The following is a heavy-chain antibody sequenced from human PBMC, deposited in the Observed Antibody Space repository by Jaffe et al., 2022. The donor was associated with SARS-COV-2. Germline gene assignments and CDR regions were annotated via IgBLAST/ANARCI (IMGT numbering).Heavy chain of an antibody. V-gene: IGHV5-51*01. CDR1: GYNFTNYW. CDR3: ARLVPVFAPSQ. Sequence: EVQLVQSETEVKKPGESLKISCKGSGYNFTNYWIGWVRQMPGKGLEWMGIIYPGDSDTRYSPSFQGQVTMSADRSTSVAYLQWSSLKASDTAMYFCARLVPVFAPSQWGQGTLVIVSS. CDR2: IYPGDSDT. D-gene: IGHD3-10*02. J-gene: IGHJ1*01.